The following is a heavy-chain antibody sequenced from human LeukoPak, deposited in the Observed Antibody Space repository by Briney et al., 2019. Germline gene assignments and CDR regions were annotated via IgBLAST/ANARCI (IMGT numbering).Heavy chain of an antibody. Sequence: GGSLRLSCAASGFTVSSSHMTWVRQAPGKGLEWVSVIYSGGTTYYADSVKGRFTISRDNSKNTLYLQMNSLRAEDTAVYYCAKGLTGVYQWLVLDYWGQGTLVTVSS. CDR1: GFTVSSSH. J-gene: IGHJ4*02. CDR3: AKGLTGVYQWLVLDY. V-gene: IGHV3-66*02. CDR2: IYSGGTT. D-gene: IGHD6-19*01.